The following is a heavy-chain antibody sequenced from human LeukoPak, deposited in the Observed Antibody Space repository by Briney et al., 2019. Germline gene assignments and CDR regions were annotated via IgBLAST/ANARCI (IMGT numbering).Heavy chain of an antibody. Sequence: GGSLRLSCAASGFTFDQYGMQWVRQAPGKGLEWVAFIRCDESRKYYADSVKGRFTISRDNSKNTVDLQMNSLRAEDSALYYCAKGYSGSYWAVDSWGQGTLVTVSS. CDR2: IRCDESRK. J-gene: IGHJ4*02. CDR1: GFTFDQYG. D-gene: IGHD1-26*01. V-gene: IGHV3-30*02. CDR3: AKGYSGSYWAVDS.